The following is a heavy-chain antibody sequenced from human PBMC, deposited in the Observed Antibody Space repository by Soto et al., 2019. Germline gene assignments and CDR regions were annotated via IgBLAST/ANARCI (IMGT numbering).Heavy chain of an antibody. Sequence: ASVKVSCKASGYTFTSYAMHWVRQAPGQRLEWMGWINAGNGNTKYSQKFQGRVTITRDTSASTAYMELSSLRSEDTAVYYCAINLGSSWSYYGMDVWGQGTTVTVSS. J-gene: IGHJ6*02. CDR3: AINLGSSWSYYGMDV. CDR2: INAGNGNT. V-gene: IGHV1-3*01. CDR1: GYTFTSYA. D-gene: IGHD6-13*01.